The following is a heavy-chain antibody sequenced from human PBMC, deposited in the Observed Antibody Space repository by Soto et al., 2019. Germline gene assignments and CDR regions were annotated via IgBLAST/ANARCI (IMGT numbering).Heavy chain of an antibody. D-gene: IGHD5-12*01. CDR2: IKEDASEE. V-gene: IGHV3-7*03. CDR3: GWLISSSFRDLES. J-gene: IGHJ4*02. Sequence: EVQLVQSGGDLVQPGGSLRLSCVASGFTFSTYWMTWVRQAPGMGLEWVAGIKEDASEEVYVDSVKGRFSISRDNAKNSVYLQPPTLRGEAAGIYYRGWLISSSFRDLESLGQRSRVTVCS. CDR1: GFTFSTYW.